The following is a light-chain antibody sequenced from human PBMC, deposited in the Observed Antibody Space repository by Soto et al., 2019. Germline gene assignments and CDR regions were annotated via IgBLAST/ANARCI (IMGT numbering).Light chain of an antibody. Sequence: QSALTQPASVSGSPGQSITISCIGSSSDVGSYNLVSWYQQHPGKAPKLMIYEVSNRPSGISSRFSGSKSGNTASLTISGLQAEDEADYYCSSYTTSSNYVFGTGTKLTVL. CDR3: SSYTTSSNYV. CDR2: EVS. V-gene: IGLV2-14*02. CDR1: SSDVGSYNL. J-gene: IGLJ1*01.